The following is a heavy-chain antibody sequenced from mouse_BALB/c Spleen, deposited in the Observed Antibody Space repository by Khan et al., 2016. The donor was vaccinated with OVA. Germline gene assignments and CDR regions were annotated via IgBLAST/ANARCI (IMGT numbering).Heavy chain of an antibody. CDR3: ARELRLGGFAY. J-gene: IGHJ3*01. CDR2: IWSDGST. Sequence: QMQLKQSGPGLVAPSQSLSITCTVSGFSLTGFGINWVRQPPGKGLEWLGMIWSDGSTDYNSVLKSRLSISKDDSKSQVFLKMNSLQTDDTARFYCARELRLGGFAYWGQGTLVTVSA. D-gene: IGHD1-2*01. CDR1: GFSLTGFG. V-gene: IGHV2-6-7*01.